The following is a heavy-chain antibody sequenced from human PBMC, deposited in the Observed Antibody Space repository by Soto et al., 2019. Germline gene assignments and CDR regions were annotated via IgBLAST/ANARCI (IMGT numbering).Heavy chain of an antibody. CDR2: IKSKTNGGTT. Sequence: PGGSLRLSCAASGFTFSHARMYWVRQAPGKGLEWVGRIKSKTNGGTTEYAAPVKGRFTISRDDSKHTLYLQMNSLKTEDTAVYYCTTGLYSYDISASPWGQGA. V-gene: IGHV3-15*07. D-gene: IGHD3-22*01. CDR3: TTGLYSYDISASP. J-gene: IGHJ5*02. CDR1: GFTFSHAR.